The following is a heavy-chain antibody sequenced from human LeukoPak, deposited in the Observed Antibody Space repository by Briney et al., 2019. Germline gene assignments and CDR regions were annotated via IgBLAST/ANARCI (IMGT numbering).Heavy chain of an antibody. CDR2: ISSSSRYI. J-gene: IGHJ3*02. Sequence: GGSLRLSCAASGFTFSSFTMNWVSQAPGKGLEWVSSISSSSRYIYYGDSVMGRFTISRDNAKNSLYLQMNSLRAEDTAVYYCARGGSDPVSGRYYGGGAFDIWGQGTMVTISS. V-gene: IGHV3-21*01. CDR1: GFTFSSFT. D-gene: IGHD1-26*01. CDR3: ARGGSDPVSGRYYGGGAFDI.